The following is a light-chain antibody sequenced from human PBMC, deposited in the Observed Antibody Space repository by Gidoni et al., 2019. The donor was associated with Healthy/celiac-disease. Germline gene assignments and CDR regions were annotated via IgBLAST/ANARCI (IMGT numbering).Light chain of an antibody. J-gene: IGKJ2*01. V-gene: IGKV1-9*01. CDR2: AAS. CDR1: QGISSY. CDR3: QQLNSYPRMYT. Sequence: DIQLTQSPSLLPASVGYRVTITCRASQGISSYLAWYQQKPGKAPKLLIYAASTLQSGVPSRFSGSGSVTEFTLTISSLQTEDFATYYCQQLNSYPRMYTFGQGTKLEIK.